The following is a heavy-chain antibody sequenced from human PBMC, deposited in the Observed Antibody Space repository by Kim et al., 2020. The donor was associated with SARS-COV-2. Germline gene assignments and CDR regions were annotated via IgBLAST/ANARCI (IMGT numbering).Heavy chain of an antibody. CDR1: GFTFSTYG. V-gene: IGHV3-33*01. CDR3: ARDPIVGDDYYYYYGMDV. D-gene: IGHD1-26*01. CDR2: VWYDGSNK. J-gene: IGHJ6*02. Sequence: GGSLRLSCAASGFTFSTYGMHWVRQAPGKGLEWVAAVWYDGSNKYYADSVKGRFTISRDNSKNTLYLQMNSLRAEDTAVYYCARDPIVGDDYYYYYGMDVWGQGTTVTVSS.